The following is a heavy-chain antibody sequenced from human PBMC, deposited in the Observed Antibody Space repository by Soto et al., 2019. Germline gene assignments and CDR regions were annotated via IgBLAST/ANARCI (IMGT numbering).Heavy chain of an antibody. CDR3: VKEGPGCSSTSCYTPY. D-gene: IGHD2-2*02. V-gene: IGHV3-64D*08. CDR2: ISSNGGST. CDR1: GFTFSSYA. J-gene: IGHJ4*02. Sequence: GGSLRLSCSASGFTFSSYAMHWVRQAPGKGLEYVSAISSNGGSTYYADSVKGRFTISRDNSKNTLYLQMSSLRAEDTAVYYCVKEGPGCSSTSCYTPYWGQGTLVTVSS.